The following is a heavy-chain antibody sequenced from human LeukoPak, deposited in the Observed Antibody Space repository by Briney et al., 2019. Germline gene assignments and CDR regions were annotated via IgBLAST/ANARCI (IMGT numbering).Heavy chain of an antibody. J-gene: IGHJ3*02. V-gene: IGHV1-8*02. Sequence: GASVKVSCKASGYTFTSYDINWVRQATGQGLEWMGWMNPNSGNTGYAQKFQGRVTMTRDTSISTAYMELSRLRSDDTAVYYCAELWPYCSSTSCYKGAFDIWGQGTMVTVSS. CDR2: MNPNSGNT. CDR3: AELWPYCSSTSCYKGAFDI. D-gene: IGHD2-2*02. CDR1: GYTFTSYD.